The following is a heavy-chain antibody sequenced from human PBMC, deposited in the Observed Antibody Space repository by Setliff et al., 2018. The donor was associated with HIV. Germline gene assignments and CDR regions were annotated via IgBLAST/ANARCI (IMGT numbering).Heavy chain of an antibody. V-gene: IGHV4-59*08. CDR3: ARLNQQWLVRDSGSNWFDP. Sequence: SETLSLTCTVSGASISRFYWSWIRQPPGKGLDWTEYIYYSGITNYNPSLKSRVTMSVDTSKNRSSLKLNSVTAADTAVYYCARLNQQWLVRDSGSNWFDPWGQGILVTVSS. D-gene: IGHD6-19*01. CDR1: GASISRFY. CDR2: IYYSGIT. J-gene: IGHJ5*02.